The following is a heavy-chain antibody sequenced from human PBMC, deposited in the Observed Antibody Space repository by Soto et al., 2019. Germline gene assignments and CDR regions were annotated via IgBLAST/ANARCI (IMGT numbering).Heavy chain of an antibody. CDR1: GFTFSTCG. CDR3: AKDIGDSGYEVWYFEL. Sequence: QVQLVESGGGVVQPGRSLRLSCAASGFTFSTCGMHWVRQAPGKGLEWVALTSYHGNKEYYADSVKGRFTISRDNSKNTLYLQMKSLRAEDTDVYYCAKDIGDSGYEVWYFELWGRGTLVTVSS. D-gene: IGHD5-12*01. J-gene: IGHJ2*01. CDR2: TSYHGNKE. V-gene: IGHV3-30*18.